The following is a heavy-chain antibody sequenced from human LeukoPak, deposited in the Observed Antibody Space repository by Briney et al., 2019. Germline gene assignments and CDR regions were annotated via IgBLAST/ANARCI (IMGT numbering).Heavy chain of an antibody. D-gene: IGHD5-12*01. CDR1: GFSFTSNW. V-gene: IGHV5-51*01. CDR2: IYPGDSDT. J-gene: IGHJ4*02. Sequence: GESLTISCTASGFSFTSNWIGWVRQMPGKGLEWMGNIYPGDSDTTYSPSFQGQVTISADKSINTAYLQWSSLKASDTAIYYCARQGNGDIGHFWGQGTLVTVSS. CDR3: ARQGNGDIGHF.